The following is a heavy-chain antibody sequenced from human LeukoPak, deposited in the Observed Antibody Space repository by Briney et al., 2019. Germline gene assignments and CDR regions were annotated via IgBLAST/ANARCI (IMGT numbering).Heavy chain of an antibody. J-gene: IGHJ4*02. Sequence: SETLSLTCTVSGGSISSSSYYWGWIRQPPGKGLEWIGSIYYSGSTYYNPSLKSRVTISVDTSKNQFSLKLSSVTAADTAVYYCARIKPDIVATIYDYWGQGTLVTVSS. CDR1: GGSISSSSYY. D-gene: IGHD5-12*01. CDR3: ARIKPDIVATIYDY. CDR2: IYYSGST. V-gene: IGHV4-39*01.